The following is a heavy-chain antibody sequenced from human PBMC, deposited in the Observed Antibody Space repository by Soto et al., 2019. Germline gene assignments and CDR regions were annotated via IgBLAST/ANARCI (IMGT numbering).Heavy chain of an antibody. J-gene: IGHJ6*03. CDR1: GFSLSNARMG. Sequence: QVTLKESGPVLVKPTETLTLTCTVSGFSLSNARMGVSWIRQPPGKALEWLAHIFSNDEKSYSTSLKSRLTISKDTSKSQVVLTMTNMDPVDTATYYCARLTVTEPDDYYYMDVWGKGTTVAVSS. D-gene: IGHD4-17*01. V-gene: IGHV2-26*01. CDR2: IFSNDEK. CDR3: ARLTVTEPDDYYYMDV.